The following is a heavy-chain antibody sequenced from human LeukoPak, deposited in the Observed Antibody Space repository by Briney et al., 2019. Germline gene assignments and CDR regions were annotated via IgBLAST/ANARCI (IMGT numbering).Heavy chain of an antibody. CDR2: INQGGSDK. V-gene: IGHV3-7*03. Sequence: GGSLRLSCAASGFTFSSYWMSWVRQAPGKGLEWVANINQGGSDKNYVNSVKGRLTISRDNAKNSLYLQMNSLRAEDTALYYCAKDSGTVFDYWGQGTLVTVSS. J-gene: IGHJ4*02. D-gene: IGHD4-17*01. CDR1: GFTFSSYW. CDR3: AKDSGTVFDY.